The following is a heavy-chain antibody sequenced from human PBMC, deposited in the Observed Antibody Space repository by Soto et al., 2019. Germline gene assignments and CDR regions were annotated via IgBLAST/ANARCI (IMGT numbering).Heavy chain of an antibody. CDR2: IIPIFGTA. Sequence: QVQLVQSGAAVKKPGSSVKVSCKASGGTFSSYAISWVRQAPGQGLEWMGGIIPIFGTANYAQKFQGRVTITADESTSTAYMELSSLRSEDTAVYYCWSGGTGTTRIWDYWGQGTLVSVSS. CDR3: WSGGTGTTRIWDY. CDR1: GGTFSSYA. D-gene: IGHD1-1*01. J-gene: IGHJ4*02. V-gene: IGHV1-69*12.